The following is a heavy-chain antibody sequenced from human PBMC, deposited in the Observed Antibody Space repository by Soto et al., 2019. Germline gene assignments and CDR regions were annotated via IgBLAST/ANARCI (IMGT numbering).Heavy chain of an antibody. CDR1: GFTFSGYW. J-gene: IGHJ4*02. V-gene: IGHV3-7*03. CDR2: IKKDGTEK. Sequence: GGSLRLSCAASGFTFSGYWMTWVRQAPGKGLEWVADIKKDGTEKYYVDSVTGRFTISRDNDKKSVYLQMNGLTVEDTAVYRCARGPSYSDYSNDWFFDSWGQGALVTVSS. D-gene: IGHD3-9*01. CDR3: ARGPSYSDYSNDWFFDS.